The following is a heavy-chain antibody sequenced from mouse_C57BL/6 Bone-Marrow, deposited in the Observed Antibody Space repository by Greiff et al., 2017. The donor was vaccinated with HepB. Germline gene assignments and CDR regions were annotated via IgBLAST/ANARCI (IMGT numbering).Heavy chain of an antibody. D-gene: IGHD1-1*01. J-gene: IGHJ2*01. CDR3: ARRITTVVAPFDY. V-gene: IGHV1-82*01. Sequence: VMLVESGPELVKPGASVKISCKASGYAFSSSWMNWVKQRPGKGLEWIGRIYPGDGDTNYNGKFKGKATLTADKSSSKAYMQLSSLTSEDSAVYFCARRITTVVAPFDYWGQGTTLTVSS. CDR1: GYAFSSSW. CDR2: IYPGDGDT.